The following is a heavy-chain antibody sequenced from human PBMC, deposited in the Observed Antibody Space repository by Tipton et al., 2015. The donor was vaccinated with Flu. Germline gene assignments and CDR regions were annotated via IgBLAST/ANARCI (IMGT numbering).Heavy chain of an antibody. CDR2: IYSDGST. D-gene: IGHD6-19*01. V-gene: IGHV3-53*01. CDR3: ARVFRAVAGTGAFDI. J-gene: IGHJ3*02. Sequence: GSLRLSCAASGFPISSNYISWVRQAPGKGLEWVSVIYSDGSTYFADSVKGRFTISRDNFKNTVNLQMDSLTAEDTAVYYCARVFRAVAGTGAFDIWGQGTLVTVPS. CDR1: GFPISSNY.